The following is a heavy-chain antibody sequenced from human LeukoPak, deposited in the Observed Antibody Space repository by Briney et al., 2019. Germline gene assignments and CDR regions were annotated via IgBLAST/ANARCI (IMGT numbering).Heavy chain of an antibody. CDR2: TSHDESYK. J-gene: IGHJ6*02. Sequence: GGSLRLSCSASGFTFNTYPMHWVRQSPGKGLEWVAVTSHDESYKFYAESVKGRFTISRDNSNNTLYLQMNTLRPEDTSVYYCARDRLFYFRSPDYRAGYFYAMDVWGQGTTVTVSS. CDR1: GFTFNTYP. D-gene: IGHD4/OR15-4a*01. V-gene: IGHV3-30-3*01. CDR3: ARDRLFYFRSPDYRAGYFYAMDV.